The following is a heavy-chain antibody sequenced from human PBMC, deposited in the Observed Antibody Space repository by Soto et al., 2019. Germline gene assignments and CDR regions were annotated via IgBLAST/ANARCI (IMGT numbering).Heavy chain of an antibody. CDR3: ARARPYYCDL. D-gene: IGHD3-22*01. CDR1: GFTFSSYA. CDR2: ISYDGSNK. J-gene: IGHJ3*01. Sequence: QVQLVESGGGVVQPGRSLRLSCAASGFTFSSYAMHWVRQAPGKGLEWVAVISYDGSNKYYADSVKGRFTISRDNSKNTLYLQMNSLRAEDTAVYYCARARPYYCDLWGQGTMVTVSS. V-gene: IGHV3-30-3*01.